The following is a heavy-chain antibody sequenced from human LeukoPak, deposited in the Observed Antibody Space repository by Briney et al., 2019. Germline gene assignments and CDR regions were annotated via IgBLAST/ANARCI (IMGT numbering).Heavy chain of an antibody. CDR2: IKSKTDGGTT. V-gene: IGHV3-15*01. CDR1: GFIFSSYS. CDR3: TTFGEDDAFDI. Sequence: PGGSLRLSCAASGFIFSSYSMNWVRQAPGKGLEWVGRIKSKTDGGTTDYAAPVKGRFTISRDDSKNTLYLQMNSLKTEDTAVYYCTTFGEDDAFDIWGQGTMVTVSS. D-gene: IGHD3-10*01. J-gene: IGHJ3*02.